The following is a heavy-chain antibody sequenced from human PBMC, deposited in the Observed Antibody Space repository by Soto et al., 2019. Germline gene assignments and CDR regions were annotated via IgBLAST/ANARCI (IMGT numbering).Heavy chain of an antibody. CDR2: ISGSGGST. CDR1: GFTFSSYA. V-gene: IGHV3-23*01. CDR3: AKVRGVIGWFDP. Sequence: EVQLLESGGGLVQPGGSLRLSCAASGFTFSSYAMSWVRQAPGKGLEWVSAISGSGGSTYYADSVKGRFTISRDNAKNTLYLQMNSLRAEDTAVYYCAKVRGVIGWFDPWGQGTLVTVSS. D-gene: IGHD3-10*01. J-gene: IGHJ5*02.